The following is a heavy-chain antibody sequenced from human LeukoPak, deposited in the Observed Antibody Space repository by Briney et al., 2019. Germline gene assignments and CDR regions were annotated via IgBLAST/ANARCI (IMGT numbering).Heavy chain of an antibody. CDR2: IYYSGST. CDR3: ASPGVVRAYFQH. Sequence: SETLSLTCTVSGGSISSSSYYWVWIRQPPGKGLEWIGSIYYSGSTYYNPSLKSRVTISVDTSKNQFSLKLSSVTAADTAVYYCASPGVVRAYFQHWGQGTLVTVSS. V-gene: IGHV4-39*01. J-gene: IGHJ1*01. CDR1: GGSISSSSYY. D-gene: IGHD3-16*01.